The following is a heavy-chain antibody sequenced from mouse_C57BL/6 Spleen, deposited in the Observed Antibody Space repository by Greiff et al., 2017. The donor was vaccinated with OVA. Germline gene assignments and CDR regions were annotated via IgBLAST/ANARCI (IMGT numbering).Heavy chain of an antibody. V-gene: IGHV6-3*01. CDR2: IRLKSDNYAT. J-gene: IGHJ3*01. Sequence: EVMLVESGGGLVQPGGSMKLSCVASGFTFSNYWMNWVRQSPEKGLEWVAQIRLKSDNYATHYAESVKGRFTISRDDSKSSVYLQMNNLRAEDTGIYYCTAANWDVGFAYWGQGTLVTVSA. CDR1: GFTFSNYW. D-gene: IGHD4-1*01. CDR3: TAANWDVGFAY.